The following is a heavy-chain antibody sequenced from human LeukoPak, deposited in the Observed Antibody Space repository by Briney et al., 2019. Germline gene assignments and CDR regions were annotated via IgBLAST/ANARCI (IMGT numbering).Heavy chain of an antibody. CDR3: VRTPPNWGFDY. CDR2: MSPNSGDT. D-gene: IGHD7-27*01. V-gene: IGHV1-8*01. J-gene: IGHJ4*02. Sequence: ASVKVSCKASGYTFTTHDINWVRQATGQGLEWLGWMSPNSGDTGYAQKFQGRVTMTSDSSISTAYMELSSLRSEDTAIYYCVRTPPNWGFDYWGQGTLVTVS. CDR1: GYTFTTHD.